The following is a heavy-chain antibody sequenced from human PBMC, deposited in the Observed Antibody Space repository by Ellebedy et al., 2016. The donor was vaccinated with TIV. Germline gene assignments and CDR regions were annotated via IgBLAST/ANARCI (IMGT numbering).Heavy chain of an antibody. D-gene: IGHD5-12*01. CDR3: ARDQWLRRAYYFDY. V-gene: IGHV3-7*01. CDR1: GFTFSNYW. CDR2: IKQDGSEK. J-gene: IGHJ4*02. Sequence: GESLKISCAASGFTFSNYWMTWVRQAPGKGLEWVANIKQDGSEKYYMDSVKGRFSISRDNAKNSLYVQMNSLRDEDTAVYYCARDQWLRRAYYFDYWGQGTLVTVPS.